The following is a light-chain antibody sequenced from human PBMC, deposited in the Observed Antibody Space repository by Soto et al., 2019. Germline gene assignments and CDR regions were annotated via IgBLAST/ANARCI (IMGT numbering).Light chain of an antibody. CDR2: EVS. CDR1: SSDVGDYNY. J-gene: IGLJ3*02. V-gene: IGLV2-14*01. CDR3: SSYASSSTLV. Sequence: QSVLTQPASVSGSPGQSITLSCTGTSSDVGDYNYVSWYQQHPGKAPRLIIYEVSYRPSGVSHRFSGSKSGNTASLTISGLQAEDEADYYCSSYASSSTLVFGGGTQLTVL.